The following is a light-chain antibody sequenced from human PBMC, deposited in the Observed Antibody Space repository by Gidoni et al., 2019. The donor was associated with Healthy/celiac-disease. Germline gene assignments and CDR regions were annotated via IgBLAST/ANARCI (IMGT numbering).Light chain of an antibody. V-gene: IGKV3-20*01. Sequence: DIVLTQSPGTLSLSPGERATLSCRASQSVSSSYLAWYQQKPGQAPRLLISGASSRATGIPDRFSGSGSGTDFTLTISRLEPEDFAVYYCQQYGSSLFTFGPGTKVDIK. CDR1: QSVSSSY. CDR3: QQYGSSLFT. J-gene: IGKJ3*01. CDR2: GAS.